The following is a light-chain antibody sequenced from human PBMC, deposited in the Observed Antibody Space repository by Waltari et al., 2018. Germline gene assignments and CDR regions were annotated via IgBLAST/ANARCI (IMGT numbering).Light chain of an antibody. J-gene: IGLJ3*02. Sequence: SSVLTQAPSVSVAPGQTATVTCGGDNIGGRSVHWYQQRPGRAPVLVVYFDSDRPSGIPDRFSGSKSGNAATLTISRVEAGDEADYYCHVWDGKTVMFGGGTKLTVL. V-gene: IGLV3-21*02. CDR2: FDS. CDR3: HVWDGKTVM. CDR1: NIGGRS.